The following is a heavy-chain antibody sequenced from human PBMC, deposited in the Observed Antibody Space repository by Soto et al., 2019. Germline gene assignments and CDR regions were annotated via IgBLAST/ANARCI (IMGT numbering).Heavy chain of an antibody. CDR3: ARESRRQLVRGRNWFDP. CDR2: IWYDGSNK. J-gene: IGHJ5*02. V-gene: IGHV3-33*01. D-gene: IGHD6-6*01. CDR1: GFTFSSYG. Sequence: PGGSLRLSCAASGFTFSSYGMHWVRQAPGKGLEWVAVIWYDGSNKYYADSVKGRFTISRDNSKNTLYLQMNSLRAEDTAVYYCARESRRQLVRGRNWFDPWGQGTLVTVSS.